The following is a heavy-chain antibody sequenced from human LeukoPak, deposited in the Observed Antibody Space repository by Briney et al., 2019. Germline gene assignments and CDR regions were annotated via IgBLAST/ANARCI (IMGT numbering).Heavy chain of an antibody. V-gene: IGHV1-69*04. CDR2: IIPMFGVT. CDR1: GDTSGRYG. CDR3: AREGGEFCSGGACHHWYFDL. Sequence: SVKVSCKASGDTSGRYGISWVRQAPGQGLEWMGRIIPMFGVTKYVEKFQGRVTITADTSTSTVYMELSSLTSEDTAAYFCAREGGEFCSGGACHHWYFDLWGRGTLVTVSS. D-gene: IGHD2-15*01. J-gene: IGHJ2*01.